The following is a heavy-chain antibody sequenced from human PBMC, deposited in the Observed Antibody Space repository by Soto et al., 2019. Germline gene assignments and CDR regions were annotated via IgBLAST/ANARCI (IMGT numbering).Heavy chain of an antibody. Sequence: EVQLVESGGGLVQPGGSLRLSCAASGFTVSTKYMSWVLQAPGKGLEWVSVIYSGGSTFYADSVRGRFTISRDNSKNTVTLQMNSLRAEDTAVHYCARDPSAADYWGQGTMVTVSS. V-gene: IGHV3-66*01. CDR2: IYSGGST. CDR1: GFTVSTKY. CDR3: ARDPSAADY. J-gene: IGHJ4*02. D-gene: IGHD3-10*01.